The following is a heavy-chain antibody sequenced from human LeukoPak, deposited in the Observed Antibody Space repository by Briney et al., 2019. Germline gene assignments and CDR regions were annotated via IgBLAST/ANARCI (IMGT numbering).Heavy chain of an antibody. CDR2: FWSDGRQK. J-gene: IGHJ4*02. V-gene: IGHV3-33*01. D-gene: IGHD3-10*01. CDR3: ARDDDGSGKYGQLY. Sequence: PGRSLRLSCAASGFIFSNYGFHRVRQAPGKGLEWVAVFWSDGRQKYYVDSVKGRFTVSRDTSKKTVYLQMNSLRAEDTAVYYCARDDDGSGKYGQLYWGQGTLVTVSS. CDR1: GFIFSNYG.